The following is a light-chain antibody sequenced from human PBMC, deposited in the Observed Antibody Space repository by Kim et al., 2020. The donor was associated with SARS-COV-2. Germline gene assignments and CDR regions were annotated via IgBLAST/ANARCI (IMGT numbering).Light chain of an antibody. CDR1: QIIDKN. J-gene: IGKJ2*01. Sequence: DSQMTQSPSSLSASVGDRVTITCRASQIIDKNLNWYQQKPGKAPQLLIYAASRLESGVPSRFSGSGSGTDFTLTISSLQFEDFATYYSQQTYTAPYNFGQGTKLEI. V-gene: IGKV1-39*01. CDR2: AAS. CDR3: QQTYTAPYN.